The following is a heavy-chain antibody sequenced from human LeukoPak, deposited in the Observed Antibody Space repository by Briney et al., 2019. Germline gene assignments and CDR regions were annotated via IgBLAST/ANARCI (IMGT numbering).Heavy chain of an antibody. Sequence: PGGSLRLSCAASGFTFSSYAMYWVRQAPGKGLEWLAFIRYDGINKYYADSVKGRFTISRDNSKNTLYLQMNSLRAEDTAVYYCAKDSLTGTGPYYFDCWGQGTLVTVSS. J-gene: IGHJ4*02. V-gene: IGHV3-30*02. CDR1: GFTFSSYA. D-gene: IGHD3-9*01. CDR3: AKDSLTGTGPYYFDC. CDR2: IRYDGINK.